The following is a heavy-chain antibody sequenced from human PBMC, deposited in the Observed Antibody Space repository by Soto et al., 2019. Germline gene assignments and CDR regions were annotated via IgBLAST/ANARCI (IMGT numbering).Heavy chain of an antibody. V-gene: IGHV1-18*01. J-gene: IGHJ2*01. CDR2: ISTYNGNT. D-gene: IGHD2-15*01. CDR1: GYTFTNYG. Sequence: QVQLVQSGAEVKKPGASVKVSCKASGYTFTNYGITWVRQAPGQGLEWMAWISTYNGNTNYTQKLQGRVTMNTDTSTRPAYMELRSLRSDDTAVYYCPTVSVEGGYFALWGRGTLVTVSS. CDR3: PTVSVEGGYFAL.